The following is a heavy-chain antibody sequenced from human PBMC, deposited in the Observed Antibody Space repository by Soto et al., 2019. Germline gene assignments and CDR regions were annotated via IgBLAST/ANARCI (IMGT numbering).Heavy chain of an antibody. CDR1: GGSISGGDFS. CDR2: IYPNGNT. D-gene: IGHD3-3*01. V-gene: IGHV4-30-2*01. Sequence: PSETLSLTCAVSGGSISGGDFSWSWIRQPPGKGLEWIGYIYPNGNTYYTPSLRSRVTISVDMSKNQFSLRVKSVTAADTAVYYCARALWSGSYRLDWFDPWGQGILVTVSS. CDR3: ARALWSGSYRLDWFDP. J-gene: IGHJ5*02.